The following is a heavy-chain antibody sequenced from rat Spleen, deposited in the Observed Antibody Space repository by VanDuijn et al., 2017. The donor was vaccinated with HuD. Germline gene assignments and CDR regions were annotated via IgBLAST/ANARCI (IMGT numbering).Heavy chain of an antibody. CDR1: GFSLTSYN. J-gene: IGHJ2*01. D-gene: IGHD1-2*01. CDR3: ARAYYSTYIHFDY. Sequence: QVQLKESGPGLVQPSETLSLTCTVSGFSLTSYNVHWVRQPPGKGREGMEVMWSGGSTDYNSALKSRLSISRDTSKNQVFLKMSSLQSEDTTTYYCARAYYSTYIHFDYWGQGVMVTVSS. V-gene: IGHV2-45*01. CDR2: MWSGGST.